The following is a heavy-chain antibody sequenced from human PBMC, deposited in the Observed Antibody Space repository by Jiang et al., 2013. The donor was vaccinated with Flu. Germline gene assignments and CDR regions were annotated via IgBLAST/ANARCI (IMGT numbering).Heavy chain of an antibody. V-gene: IGHV1-18*01. CDR3: ARVSGGAPVYYFDY. CDR1: GYTFSSHG. CDR2: ISPYNGYT. J-gene: IGHJ4*02. D-gene: IGHD2-8*02. Sequence: GAEVKKPGASVKVSCKASGYTFSSHGINWVRQAPGQGLEWMGWISPYNGYTNYAQKLQGRVTLFTDTSTSTAYMELRSLRSDDTAVYYCARVSGGAPVYYFDYWGQGALVTVSS.